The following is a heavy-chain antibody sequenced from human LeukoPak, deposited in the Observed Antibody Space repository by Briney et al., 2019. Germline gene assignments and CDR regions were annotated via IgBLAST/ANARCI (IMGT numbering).Heavy chain of an antibody. V-gene: IGHV1-18*01. CDR3: ARDSMGATLDY. D-gene: IGHD1-26*01. CDR1: GYTFTSYG. CDR2: ISAYNGNT. J-gene: IGHJ4*02. Sequence: ASVKVSCKAAGYTFTSYGISWVRQGPGQGLEWMGWISAYNGNTNYAQKLQGRVTMTTDTSTSTAYMELRSLRSDDTAVYYCARDSMGATLDYWGQGTLVTVSS.